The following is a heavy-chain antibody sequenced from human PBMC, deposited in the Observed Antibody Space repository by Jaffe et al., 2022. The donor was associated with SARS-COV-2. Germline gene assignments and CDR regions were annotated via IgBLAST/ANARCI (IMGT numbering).Heavy chain of an antibody. D-gene: IGHD3-10*01. J-gene: IGHJ6*02. CDR1: GFTFSNAW. CDR3: TTAFVYDYGSGDNEGAPGYYYGMDV. CDR2: IKSKTDGGTT. Sequence: EVQLVESGGGLVKPGGSLRLSCAASGFTFSNAWMSWVRQAPGKGLEWVGRIKSKTDGGTTDYAAPVKGRFTISRDDSKNTLYLQMNSLKTEDTAVYYCTTAFVYDYGSGDNEGAPGYYYGMDVWGQGTTVTVSS. V-gene: IGHV3-15*01.